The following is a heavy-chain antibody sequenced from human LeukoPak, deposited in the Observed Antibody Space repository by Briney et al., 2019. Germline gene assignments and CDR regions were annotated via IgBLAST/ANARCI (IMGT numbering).Heavy chain of an antibody. Sequence: SETLSLTCTASDGPIRSHFMTWIRQAPVKGLEWIADIYHGGSTKYNPYLKSRVAISMDTFKSHFYLRLTSVTAADTAVNYYGRDALVGYFSYYYIDVWGKGTLVTVSS. J-gene: IGHJ6*03. CDR1: DGPIRSHF. V-gene: IGHV4-59*11. D-gene: IGHD2-15*01. CDR2: IYHGGST. CDR3: GRDALVGYFSYYYIDV.